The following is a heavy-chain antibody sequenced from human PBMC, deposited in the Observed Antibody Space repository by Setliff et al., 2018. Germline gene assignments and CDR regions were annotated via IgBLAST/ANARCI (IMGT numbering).Heavy chain of an antibody. D-gene: IGHD3-3*01. CDR3: AGLLRERPSLQPNFYYYMDV. V-gene: IGHV4-59*01. J-gene: IGHJ6*03. CDR2: IFFGGCT. Sequence: SETLSLTCTVSGVSITSDYWSWIRQSPGKGLEWIAYIFFGGCTTYNPSLTGRVTMSVETSNNPFYLRLTSLTAPDTAVYYCAGLLRERPSLQPNFYYYMDVWGKGTTVTVSS. CDR1: GVSITSDY.